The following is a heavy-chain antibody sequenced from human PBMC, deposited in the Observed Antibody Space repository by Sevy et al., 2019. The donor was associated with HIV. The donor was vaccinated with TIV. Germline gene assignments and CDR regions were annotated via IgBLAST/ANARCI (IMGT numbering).Heavy chain of an antibody. V-gene: IGHV1-24*01. CDR1: GYSLSKLS. J-gene: IGHJ5*02. CDR3: ATVGLGYYSGSSYYQGDWFDP. Sequence: ASVKVSCKVFGYSLSKLSMHWVRQAPGKGLEWMGSLDPGNGEITYAQTLQGRVTMTEETSTDTAYMELSSLTSEETATYYCATVGLGYYSGSSYYQGDWFDPWGQGTLVTVSS. D-gene: IGHD2-15*01. CDR2: LDPGNGEI.